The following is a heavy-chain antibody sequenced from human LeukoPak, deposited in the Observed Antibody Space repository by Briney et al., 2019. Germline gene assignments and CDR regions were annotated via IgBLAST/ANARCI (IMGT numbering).Heavy chain of an antibody. V-gene: IGHV4-39*01. D-gene: IGHD6-13*01. J-gene: IGHJ4*02. CDR3: ARVAYDGPVAAGSLDY. CDR2: IYSSGST. CDR1: GGSIDSSSYY. Sequence: RPSETLSLTCTVSGGSIDSSSYYRGWIRQPPGKGLEWIGSIYSSGSTYYNPSLKSRVTISVDTSKNQFSLKLSSVTAADTAVYYCARVAYDGPVAAGSLDYWGQGTLVTVSS.